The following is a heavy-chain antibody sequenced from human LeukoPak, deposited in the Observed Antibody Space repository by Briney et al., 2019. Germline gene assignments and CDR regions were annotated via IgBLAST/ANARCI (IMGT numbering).Heavy chain of an antibody. D-gene: IGHD1-26*01. CDR1: GVSFFDYA. CDR3: AKSGSYPGGYYYYMDV. CDR2: VSGGGGSR. Sequence: GALRLSCAAPGVSFFDYAMIRGRPAPGEGLERVSAVSGGGGSRFYADSVKGRFTISRDNSKNTQFLQMTSLRADDTAVYYCAKSGSYPGGYYYYMDVWGKGTTVTVSS. V-gene: IGHV3-23*01. J-gene: IGHJ6*03.